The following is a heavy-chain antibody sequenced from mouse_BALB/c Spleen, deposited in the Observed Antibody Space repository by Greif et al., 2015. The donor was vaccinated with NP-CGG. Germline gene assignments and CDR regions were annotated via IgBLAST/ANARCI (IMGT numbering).Heavy chain of an antibody. J-gene: IGHJ1*01. CDR2: ISDGGSYT. Sequence: EVQVVESGGGLVKPGGSLKLSCAASGFTFSDYYMYWVRQTPEKRLEWVATISDGGSYTYYPDSVKGRFTISRDNAKNNLYLQMSSLKSEDTAMYYCARDGNYWYCDVWGAGTTVTVSS. D-gene: IGHD2-1*01. CDR1: GFTFSDYY. CDR3: ARDGNYWYCDV. V-gene: IGHV5-4*02.